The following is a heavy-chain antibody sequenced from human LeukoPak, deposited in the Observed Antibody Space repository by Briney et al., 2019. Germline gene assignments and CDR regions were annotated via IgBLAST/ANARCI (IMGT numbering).Heavy chain of an antibody. J-gene: IGHJ6*03. CDR3: ARDRREHYYYYYMDV. CDR2: IYYSGSA. V-gene: IGHV4-59*01. D-gene: IGHD5-24*01. CDR1: GRSFSGYY. Sequence: PSETLSLTCAVYGRSFSGYYWSWIRQPPGKGLEWIGYIYYSGSANYNPSLKGRVTISVDTSKSQFSLNLSSVTAADTAVYYCARDRREHYYYYYMDVWGKGTTVTVSS.